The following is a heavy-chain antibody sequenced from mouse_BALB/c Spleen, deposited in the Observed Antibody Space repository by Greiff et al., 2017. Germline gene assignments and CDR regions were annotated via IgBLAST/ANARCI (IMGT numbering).Heavy chain of an antibody. CDR3: ARQADYGPPFDY. CDR2: ISNGGGST. CDR1: GFTFSSYT. V-gene: IGHV5-12-2*01. J-gene: IGHJ2*01. Sequence: EVMLVESGGGLVQPGGSLKLSCAASGFTFSSYTMSWVRQTPEKRLEWVAYISNGGGSTYYPDTVKGRFTISRDNAKNTLYLQMSSLKSEDTAMYYCARQADYGPPFDYWGQGTTLTVSS. D-gene: IGHD1-1*02.